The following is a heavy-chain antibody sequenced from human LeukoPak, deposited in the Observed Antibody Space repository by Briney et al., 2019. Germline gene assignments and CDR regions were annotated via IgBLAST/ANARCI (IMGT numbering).Heavy chain of an antibody. CDR1: QFTFNGSW. Sequence: RSGRSLRLSCADSQFTFNGSWMNWVRQARGRGLEWVANMDPTGSQKRYVDSVRGRFTISKDNPGASLYLDMHSLRAEDTAIYYCAIWTSGNYWGQGTLVTVSS. D-gene: IGHD1-1*01. CDR2: MDPTGSQK. J-gene: IGHJ4*02. V-gene: IGHV3-7*01. CDR3: AIWTSGNY.